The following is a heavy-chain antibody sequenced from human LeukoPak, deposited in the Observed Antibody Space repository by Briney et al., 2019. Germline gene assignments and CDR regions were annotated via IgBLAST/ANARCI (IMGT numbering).Heavy chain of an antibody. Sequence: GGSLRLSCAASGFTVSNNYINWVRQAPGKGLEWVSVIYSGGSTYYADSVKGRFTISRDNSKNTLYLQMNGLRAEDTAVYYCARAIAVAGRGYYFDYWGQGTLVTVSS. J-gene: IGHJ4*02. D-gene: IGHD6-19*01. CDR2: IYSGGST. CDR1: GFTVSNNY. V-gene: IGHV3-53*01. CDR3: ARAIAVAGRGYYFDY.